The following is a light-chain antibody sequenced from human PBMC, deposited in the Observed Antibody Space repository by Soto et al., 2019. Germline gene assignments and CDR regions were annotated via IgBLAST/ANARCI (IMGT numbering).Light chain of an antibody. CDR3: QQYSSSPRT. V-gene: IGKV3-20*01. CDR2: GAS. Sequence: EIVLTQSPGTLSLSPGERATLSCRASQSLSSSYLAWYQQKPGQAPRLLIYGASSRATGIPDRFSGSGSGTDFTLTISRLEPEDFAVYYCQQYSSSPRTFGQGTKVEI. CDR1: QSLSSSY. J-gene: IGKJ1*01.